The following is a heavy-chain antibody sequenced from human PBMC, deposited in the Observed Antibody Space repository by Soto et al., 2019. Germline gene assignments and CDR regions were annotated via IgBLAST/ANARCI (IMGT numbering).Heavy chain of an antibody. CDR3: ARVQNSAQTENFDY. J-gene: IGHJ4*02. CDR2: INYSGTH. V-gene: IGHV4-30-4*01. CDR1: GGSINSGDYY. Sequence: SETLSLTCTVSGGSINSGDYYWSWLRQPPGKGLEWIAYINYSGTHYSAPSLKGRTTMSIDASKNQFSLRLSSVSAADTAMYFCARVQNSAQTENFDYWGQGTLVTVSS. D-gene: IGHD5-18*01.